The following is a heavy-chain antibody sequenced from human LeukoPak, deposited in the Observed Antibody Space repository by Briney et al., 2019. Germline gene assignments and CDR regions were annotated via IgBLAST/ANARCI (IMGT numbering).Heavy chain of an antibody. Sequence: SETLSLTCTVSGGSISSSSYYWGWIRQPPGKGLEWIGSIYYSGSTYYNPSLKSRVTISVDTSKNQFSLKLSSVTAADTAVYYCARHAAGTTGNHDAFDIWGQGTMVTVSS. CDR1: GGSISSSSYY. D-gene: IGHD1-1*01. CDR3: ARHAAGTTGNHDAFDI. V-gene: IGHV4-39*01. J-gene: IGHJ3*02. CDR2: IYYSGST.